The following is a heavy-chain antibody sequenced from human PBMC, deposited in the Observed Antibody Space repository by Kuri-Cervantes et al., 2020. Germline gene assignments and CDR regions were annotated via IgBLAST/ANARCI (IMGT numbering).Heavy chain of an antibody. D-gene: IGHD3-22*01. CDR1: GASINSDDYY. J-gene: IGHJ5*02. V-gene: IGHV4-30-4*01. CDR3: ASVDGYSSGSYGAAWFDP. Sequence: LRLSCTVSGASINSDDYYWSWIRQPPGKVLEWIAYIFSSGSGTAYYNPSLKSRLGISLATSKNQFSLKMASVTAADTAVYYCASVDGYSSGSYGAAWFDPWGQGTLVTVSS. CDR2: IFSSGSGTA.